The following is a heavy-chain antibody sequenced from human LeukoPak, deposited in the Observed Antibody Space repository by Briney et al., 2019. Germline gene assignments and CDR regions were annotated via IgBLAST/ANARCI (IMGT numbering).Heavy chain of an antibody. CDR1: GYTFTRYD. CDR3: ARGNQCSGGSCYLVY. CDR2: MNPNSGNT. V-gene: IGHV1-8*01. Sequence: ASVKVSCKPSGYTFTRYDINWVRQATGQGREWMEWMNPNSGNTGYAQKFQGRVTMTRNTSISTAYMELSSLRSEDTAVYYCARGNQCSGGSCYLVYWGQGTLVTVSS. D-gene: IGHD2-15*01. J-gene: IGHJ4*02.